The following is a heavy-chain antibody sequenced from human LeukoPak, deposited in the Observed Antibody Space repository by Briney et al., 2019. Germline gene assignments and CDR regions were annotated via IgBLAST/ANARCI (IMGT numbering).Heavy chain of an antibody. D-gene: IGHD6-19*01. CDR1: VYTLTELS. CDR3: ATIAVAGSFGFDY. Sequence: ASVKVSCTFSVYTLTELSMHWVRQAPGKGLEWMGGFDPEDGETIYAQKFQGRVTMTEDTSTDTAYMELSSLRSEDTAVYYCATIAVAGSFGFDYWGQGTLVTVSS. J-gene: IGHJ4*02. V-gene: IGHV1-24*01. CDR2: FDPEDGET.